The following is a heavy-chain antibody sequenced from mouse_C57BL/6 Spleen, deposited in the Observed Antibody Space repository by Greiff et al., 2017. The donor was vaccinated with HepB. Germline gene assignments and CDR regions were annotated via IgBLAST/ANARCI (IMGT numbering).Heavy chain of an antibody. CDR1: GFTFTDYY. CDR3: ARYRGGNYNYAMDY. V-gene: IGHV7-3*01. J-gene: IGHJ4*01. Sequence: DVMLVESGGGLVQPGGSLSLSCAASGFTFTDYYMSWVRQPPGKALEWLGFIRNKANGYTTEYSASVKGRFTISRDNSQSILYLQMNALRAEDSATYYSARYRGGNYNYAMDYWGQGTSVTVSS. D-gene: IGHD2-12*01. CDR2: IRNKANGYTT.